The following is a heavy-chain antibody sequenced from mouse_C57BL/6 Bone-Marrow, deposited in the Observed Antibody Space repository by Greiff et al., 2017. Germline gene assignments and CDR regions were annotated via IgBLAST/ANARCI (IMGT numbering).Heavy chain of an antibody. Sequence: QVQLQQPGAELVKPGASVKLSCKASGYTFTSYWMHWVKQRPGQGLEWIGMIHPNSGSTNYNEKFKSKATLTVDKSYTTAYMQLSSLTSEDSAVYYCARPANGAWFAYWGQGTLVTVSA. CDR1: GYTFTSYW. V-gene: IGHV1-64*01. D-gene: IGHD4-1*01. CDR3: ARPANGAWFAY. CDR2: IHPNSGST. J-gene: IGHJ3*01.